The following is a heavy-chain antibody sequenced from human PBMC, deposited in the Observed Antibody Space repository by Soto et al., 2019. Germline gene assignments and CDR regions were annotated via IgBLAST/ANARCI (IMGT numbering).Heavy chain of an antibody. Sequence: SVKVSCKASGGTFSSYTISWVRQAPGQGLEWMGRIIPILGIANYAQKFQGRVTITADKSTSTAYMELSSLRSEDTAVYYCARSRQQGGVDYFDYWGQGALVTVSS. J-gene: IGHJ4*02. CDR3: ARSRQQGGVDYFDY. V-gene: IGHV1-69*02. CDR1: GGTFSSYT. D-gene: IGHD6-13*01. CDR2: IIPILGIA.